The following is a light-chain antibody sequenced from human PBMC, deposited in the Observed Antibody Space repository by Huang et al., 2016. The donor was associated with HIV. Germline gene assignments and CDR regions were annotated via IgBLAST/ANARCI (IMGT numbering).Light chain of an antibody. CDR2: DAS. J-gene: IGKJ3*01. Sequence: PGERATLSCRASQSISSFLAGYQQKPGQAPRLLIYDASNRAAGIPARFSGSGSGTDFTLTISSLEPEDVAVYYCQERSDWPLTFGPGTKVDIK. V-gene: IGKV3-11*01. CDR1: QSISSF. CDR3: QERSDWPLT.